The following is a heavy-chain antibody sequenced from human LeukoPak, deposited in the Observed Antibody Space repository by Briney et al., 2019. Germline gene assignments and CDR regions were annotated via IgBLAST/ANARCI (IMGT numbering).Heavy chain of an antibody. D-gene: IGHD1-26*01. J-gene: IGHJ4*02. Sequence: ASVKVSCKASGYTFTSCYRHWVRQAPGQGLEWMGIINPSGGSTSHAQKFQGRVTMTRDMSTSTVYMELSSLRSEGTAVYYCARDRQGSRVGATSFDYWGQGTLVTVSS. V-gene: IGHV1-46*01. CDR3: ARDRQGSRVGATSFDY. CDR1: GYTFTSCY. CDR2: INPSGGST.